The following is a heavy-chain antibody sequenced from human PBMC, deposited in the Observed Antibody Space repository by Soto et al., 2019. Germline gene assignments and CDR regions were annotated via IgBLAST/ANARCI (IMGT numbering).Heavy chain of an antibody. D-gene: IGHD3-22*01. J-gene: IGHJ5*02. V-gene: IGHV1-69*12. Sequence: QVQLVQSGAEVKKPGSSVKVSCKASGGTFSSYAISWVRQAPGQGLEWMGGIIPIFGTANYAQKFQGRVTITAXXSXSXAYMELSSLRSEDTAVYYCARVPHPRDDYYDSSGITWGQGTLVTVSS. CDR1: GGTFSSYA. CDR2: IIPIFGTA. CDR3: ARVPHPRDDYYDSSGIT.